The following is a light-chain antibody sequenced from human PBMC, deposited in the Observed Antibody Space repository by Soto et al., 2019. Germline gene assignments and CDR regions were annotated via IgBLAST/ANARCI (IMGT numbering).Light chain of an antibody. Sequence: DIQMNQSPSSLSASVGDRVTITCRASQSISSYLNWYQQKPGKAPKLLIYAASSLQSGVPSRFSGSGSGTDFTLTISSLQPEDFATYYCQQSYSTPPAFVQGTKVDI. V-gene: IGKV1-39*01. CDR1: QSISSY. J-gene: IGKJ1*01. CDR2: AAS. CDR3: QQSYSTPPA.